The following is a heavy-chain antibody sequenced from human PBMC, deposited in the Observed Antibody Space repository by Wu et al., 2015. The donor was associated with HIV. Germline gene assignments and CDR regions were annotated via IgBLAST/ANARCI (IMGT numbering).Heavy chain of an antibody. CDR1: GYTFTNYD. CDR2: VNPNSGNT. Sequence: QAHLVQSGAEVKKPGASVKVACKASGYTFTNYDINWVRQATGQGLEWMGWVNPNSGNTDYAQKFKGRVTMTRATSINTAYMELSGLRSEDTAIYYCARGYYGSGSSHRPDYWGQGTLVTVSS. CDR3: ARGYYGSGSSHRPDY. D-gene: IGHD3-10*01. V-gene: IGHV1-8*01. J-gene: IGHJ4*02.